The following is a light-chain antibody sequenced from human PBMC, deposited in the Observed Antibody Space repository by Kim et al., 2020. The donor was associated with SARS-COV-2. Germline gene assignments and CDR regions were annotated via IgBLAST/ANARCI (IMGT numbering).Light chain of an antibody. CDR2: QNN. V-gene: IGLV3-1*01. CDR1: KLGDKY. Sequence: EATGQISSITCSGHKLGDKYVCWYQQKAGQSPVLVMYQNNKRPSGIPERFSGSNSGNTGTLTGSGTEAMEEADDNCQVGDSNTWGFGGGTKLTV. CDR3: QVGDSNTWG. J-gene: IGLJ3*02.